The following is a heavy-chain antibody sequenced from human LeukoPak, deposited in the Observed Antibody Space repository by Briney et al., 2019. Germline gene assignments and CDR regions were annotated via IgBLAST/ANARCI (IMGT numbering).Heavy chain of an antibody. J-gene: IGHJ4*02. V-gene: IGHV3-11*01. CDR3: PSGASAWSPQSPVDT. Sequence: GGSLRLSCAASGFTFSDYYMSWIRQAPGKGLEWVSYISSSGSTIYYADSVKGRFTISRGNAKNSLYLQMNSLRAEDTAVYSGPSGASAWSPQSPVDTWGQGPL. D-gene: IGHD6-19*01. CDR1: GFTFSDYY. CDR2: ISSSGSTI.